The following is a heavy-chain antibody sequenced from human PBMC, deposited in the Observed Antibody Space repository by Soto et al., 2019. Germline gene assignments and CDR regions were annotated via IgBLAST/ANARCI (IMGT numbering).Heavy chain of an antibody. Sequence: SETLSLTCTVSGGSISSSSYYWGWIRQPPGKGLEWIGSIYYSGSTYYNPSLKSRVTISVDTSKNQFSLKLSSVTAADTAVYYCARHYHGLGRMGMDVWGQGTTVTVSS. CDR3: ARHYHGLGRMGMDV. J-gene: IGHJ6*02. CDR1: GGSISSSSYY. CDR2: IYYSGST. V-gene: IGHV4-39*01. D-gene: IGHD3-10*01.